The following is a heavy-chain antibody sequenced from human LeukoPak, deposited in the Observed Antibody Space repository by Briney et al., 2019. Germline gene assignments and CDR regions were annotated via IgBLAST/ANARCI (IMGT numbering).Heavy chain of an antibody. V-gene: IGHV4-59*12. J-gene: IGHJ3*02. Sequence: SETLSLTCTVSGGCISSYYWSWIRQPPGKGLEWIGYIYYSGSTNYNPSLKSRVTISVDTSKNQFSLKLSSVTAADTAVYYCARTVGALDAFDIWGQGTMVTVSS. CDR2: IYYSGST. CDR1: GGCISSYY. D-gene: IGHD1-26*01. CDR3: ARTVGALDAFDI.